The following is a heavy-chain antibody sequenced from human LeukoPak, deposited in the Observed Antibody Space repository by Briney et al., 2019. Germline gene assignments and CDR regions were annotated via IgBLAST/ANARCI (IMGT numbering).Heavy chain of an antibody. Sequence: GGSLRLSCSASGFPFNTYAIHWVRQAPGKGLEYVAGISSNGDNTDFADSAKGRFTISKDNSKSTLFLQMNSLRAEDTAVYFCTRDSALLGVAFDLWGQGTVVTVSS. CDR3: TRDSALLGVAFDL. D-gene: IGHD2-15*01. CDR1: GFPFNTYA. V-gene: IGHV3-64D*06. J-gene: IGHJ3*01. CDR2: ISSNGDNT.